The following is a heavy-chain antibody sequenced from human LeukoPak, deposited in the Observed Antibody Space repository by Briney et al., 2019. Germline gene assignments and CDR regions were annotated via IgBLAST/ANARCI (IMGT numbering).Heavy chain of an antibody. CDR1: GGAFTRYA. CDR3: ARGGYYDILTGYYRHYYYYMDV. CDR2: IIPIFGRT. D-gene: IGHD3-9*01. J-gene: IGHJ6*03. V-gene: IGHV1-69*13. Sequence: SVKVSCKASGGAFTRYAISWVRQAPGLGLEWMGGIIPIFGRTNYAQKFQGRVTITADEVTSTVYMELSSLRSEDTAVYYCARGGYYDILTGYYRHYYYYMDVWGKGTTVTISS.